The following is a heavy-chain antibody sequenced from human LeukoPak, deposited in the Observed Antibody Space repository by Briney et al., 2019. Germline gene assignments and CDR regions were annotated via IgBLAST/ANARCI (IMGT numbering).Heavy chain of an antibody. V-gene: IGHV4-39*01. CDR2: IYYSGST. D-gene: IGHD3-10*01. CDR3: ASLSILLWGYYFDY. J-gene: IGHJ4*02. CDR1: GGSISSKTYN. Sequence: PSETLSLTCSISGGSISSKTYNWGWIRQPPGKGLEWIGSIYYSGSTYYNPSLKSRVTISVDTSKNQFSLKLSSVTAADTAVYYCASLSILLWGYYFDYWGQGTLVTVSS.